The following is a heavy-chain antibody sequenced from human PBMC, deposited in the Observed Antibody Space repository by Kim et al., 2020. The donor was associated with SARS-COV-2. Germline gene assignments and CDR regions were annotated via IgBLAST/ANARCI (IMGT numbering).Heavy chain of an antibody. D-gene: IGHD2-21*01. J-gene: IGHJ4*02. V-gene: IGHV3-30*02. CDR3: AKGKNRKHVFDY. Sequence: YYGDSVKGRFGISRDNSKNTLYLQMDSLRVEDTAVYYCAKGKNRKHVFDYWGQGAQVTVSS.